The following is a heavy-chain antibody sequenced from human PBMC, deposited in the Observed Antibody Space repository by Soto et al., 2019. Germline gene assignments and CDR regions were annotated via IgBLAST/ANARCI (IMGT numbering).Heavy chain of an antibody. CDR2: INHSGST. CDR1: GGSFSCAY. CDR3: ARGDLWPQITVTTYHYYGMDV. J-gene: IGHJ6*01. D-gene: IGHD4-4*01. V-gene: IGHV4-34*01. Sequence: ATENPQLTSAVYGGSFSCAYLSCIRQPPWKGLEWIGEINHSGSTNYNPSLKSRVTISVATTKNQFSLKLSSVNAADTAVYYCARGDLWPQITVTTYHYYGMDVWGQGPTVTVS.